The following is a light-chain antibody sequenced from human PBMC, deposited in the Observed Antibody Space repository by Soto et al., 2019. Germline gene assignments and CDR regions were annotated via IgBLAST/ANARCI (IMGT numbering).Light chain of an antibody. V-gene: IGKV3-20*01. J-gene: IGKJ1*01. Sequence: EIVLTQSPGTLSLSPGEGGTLSCRASQSISSSYLAWYQQKPGQSPRLLIYAASSRATGIPDRFSGSGSGTDFTLTISSLQSEDFAVYYCQQYNNWPWTFGQGTKVEIK. CDR1: QSISSSY. CDR2: AAS. CDR3: QQYNNWPWT.